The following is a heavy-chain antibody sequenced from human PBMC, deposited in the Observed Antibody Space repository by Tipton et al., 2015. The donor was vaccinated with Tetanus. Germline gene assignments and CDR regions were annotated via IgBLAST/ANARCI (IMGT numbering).Heavy chain of an antibody. D-gene: IGHD2-21*01. J-gene: IGHJ4*02. Sequence: TLSLTCTVSGVSVMSGEYFWSWVRHLPGKGLEAIGNTQFSGGTYYDPSLRSRATISIDTSKNQFSLKLTSVTAADTAVYYCARDFRGGGGGYYWDYWGQGTLVTVSS. CDR1: GVSVMSGEYF. CDR2: TQFSGGT. CDR3: ARDFRGGGGGYYWDY. V-gene: IGHV4-31*03.